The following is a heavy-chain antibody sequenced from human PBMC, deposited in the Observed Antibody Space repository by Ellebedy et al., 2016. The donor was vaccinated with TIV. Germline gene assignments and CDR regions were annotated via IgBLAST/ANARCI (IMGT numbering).Heavy chain of an antibody. J-gene: IGHJ4*02. CDR3: ARVYDSIDY. CDR1: GFTFSSYW. Sequence: PGGSLRLSCAASGFTFSSYWMNWVRQAPGKGLEWVASIKQDGSQKYYVDSVKGRFTISRDNAKNSLYLQMNSLRAEDTAVYYCARVYDSIDYWGQGTLVTVSS. V-gene: IGHV3-7*01. CDR2: IKQDGSQK. D-gene: IGHD3-22*01.